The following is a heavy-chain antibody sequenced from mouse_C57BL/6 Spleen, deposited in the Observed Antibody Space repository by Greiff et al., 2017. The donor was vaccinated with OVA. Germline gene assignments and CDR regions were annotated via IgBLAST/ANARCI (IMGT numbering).Heavy chain of an antibody. V-gene: IGHV1-15*01. D-gene: IGHD2-4*01. CDR2: IDPETGGT. J-gene: IGHJ1*03. CDR1: GYTFTDDE. CDR3: TRRADYDYAVNWYFGV. Sequence: QVQLQQSGAELVRPGASVTLSCKASGYTFTDDEMHWVKQTPVHGLEWIGAIDPETGGTAYNQKFKGKAIMTADKSSSTAYMELRSLTSEDSAVYSCTRRADYDYAVNWYFGVWGTGTTVTVSS.